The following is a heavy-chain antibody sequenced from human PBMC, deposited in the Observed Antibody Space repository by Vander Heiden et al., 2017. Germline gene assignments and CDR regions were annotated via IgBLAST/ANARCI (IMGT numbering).Heavy chain of an antibody. D-gene: IGHD6-19*01. Sequence: VQLLESGGGLVQPGGSLRLYCAASGLTFSSHALSWVRQAPGKGLEWVSAISGSGGSTYYADSVKGRFTISRDNSKNTLYLQMNSLRAEDTAVYYCAKDKVAVANFDYWGQGTLVTVSS. J-gene: IGHJ4*02. CDR3: AKDKVAVANFDY. CDR2: ISGSGGST. V-gene: IGHV3-23*01. CDR1: GLTFSSHA.